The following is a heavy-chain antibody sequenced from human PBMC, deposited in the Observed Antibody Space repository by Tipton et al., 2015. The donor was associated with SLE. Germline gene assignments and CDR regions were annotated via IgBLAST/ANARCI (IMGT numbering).Heavy chain of an antibody. CDR3: IRDLAGRDGY. D-gene: IGHD6-19*01. V-gene: IGHV3-74*01. J-gene: IGHJ4*02. CDR2: IDTDGRTT. CDR1: GFTFSAYW. Sequence: SLRLSCAASGFTFSAYWMHWVRQAPGKGLVWVSRIDTDGRTTTYADSVKGRFTISRDNARNTLYLQMNSLGVEDAGVYYCIRDLAGRDGYWAQGTLVTVSS.